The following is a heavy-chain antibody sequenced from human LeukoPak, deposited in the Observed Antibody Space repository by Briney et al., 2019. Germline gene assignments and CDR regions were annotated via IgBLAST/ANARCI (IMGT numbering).Heavy chain of an antibody. CDR1: GYSFPNYW. D-gene: IGHD2-2*02. CDR3: ARGPYAYTSSATLGSYNWFDP. V-gene: IGHV5-51*01. J-gene: IGHJ5*02. Sequence: GESLKISCKGSGYSFPNYWIGWVRQMPGKGLEWMGIIYPADSHTRYSPSFQGQVTISVDKSISTAYLQWSSLKASDTAMYYCARGPYAYTSSATLGSYNWFDPWGQGSLVTVSS. CDR2: IYPADSHT.